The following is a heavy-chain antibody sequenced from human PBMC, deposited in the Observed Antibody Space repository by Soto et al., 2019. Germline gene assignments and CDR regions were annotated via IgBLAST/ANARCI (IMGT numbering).Heavy chain of an antibody. CDR2: IYYSGST. CDR3: ARLISAGFSYYGKNDY. J-gene: IGHJ4*02. D-gene: IGHD3-22*01. V-gene: IGHV4-39*01. CDR1: GGSISSSSYY. Sequence: QLQLQESGPGLVKPSETLSLTCTVSGGSISSSSYYWGWIRQPPGKGLEWIGSIYYSGSTYYNPSLKSRVTISVDTSKNQFSLKLSSVTAADTAVYYCARLISAGFSYYGKNDYWGQGTLVTVSS.